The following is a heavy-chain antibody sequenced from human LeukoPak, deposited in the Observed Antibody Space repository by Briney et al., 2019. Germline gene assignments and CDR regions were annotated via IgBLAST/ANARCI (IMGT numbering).Heavy chain of an antibody. CDR1: GGSFSGYY. CDR3: AKSYPYKF. D-gene: IGHD1-1*01. J-gene: IGHJ3*01. CDR2: ISGSGGST. Sequence: ETLSLTCAVYGGSFSGYYWSWVRQAPGKGLEWVSAISGSGGSTYYADSVKGRFTISRDNSKNTLYLQMNGLRAEDTAVYYCAKSYPYKFWGQGTMVTVSS. V-gene: IGHV3-23*01.